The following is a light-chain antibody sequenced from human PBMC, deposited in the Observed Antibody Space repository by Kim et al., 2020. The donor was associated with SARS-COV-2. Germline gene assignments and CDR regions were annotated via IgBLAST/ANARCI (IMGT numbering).Light chain of an antibody. J-gene: IGLJ3*02. Sequence: PSETTSCTGTSSDVGGYNSVSWYQQHPGKAPKLMIYDVSKRPSGVPDRFSGSKSGNAASLTISGLQAEDEADYYCCSYAGSYTWVFGGGTKLTVL. CDR2: DVS. V-gene: IGLV2-11*01. CDR1: SSDVGGYNS. CDR3: CSYAGSYTWV.